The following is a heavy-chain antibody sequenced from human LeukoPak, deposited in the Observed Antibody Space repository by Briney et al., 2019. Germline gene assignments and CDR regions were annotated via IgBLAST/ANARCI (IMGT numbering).Heavy chain of an antibody. CDR1: GFTFSTYW. V-gene: IGHV3-7*01. J-gene: IGHJ4*02. CDR3: ARGELAYTIDY. D-gene: IGHD2-21*01. CDR2: INPGGSGK. Sequence: PGGSLRLSGAASGFTFSTYWMAWVRQAPGKGLEWVANINPGGSGKYYVDSVKGRFTISRDDAKTSLYLQMDNLRVEDTAVYSCARGELAYTIDYWGQGTLVTVSS.